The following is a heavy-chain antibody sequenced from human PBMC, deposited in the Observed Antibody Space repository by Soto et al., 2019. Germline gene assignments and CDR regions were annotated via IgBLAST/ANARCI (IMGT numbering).Heavy chain of an antibody. CDR2: IIPIFGTA. J-gene: IGHJ3*02. D-gene: IGHD6-6*01. Sequence: QVQLVQSGAEVKKPGSSVKVSCKASGGTFSSYAISWVRQAPGQGLEWMGGIIPIFGTANYAQKFQGRVTITADDSTSKDYMELSSLRSEDTAVYYCAREYYSSSADAFDIWGQGTMVTVSS. V-gene: IGHV1-69*01. CDR1: GGTFSSYA. CDR3: AREYYSSSADAFDI.